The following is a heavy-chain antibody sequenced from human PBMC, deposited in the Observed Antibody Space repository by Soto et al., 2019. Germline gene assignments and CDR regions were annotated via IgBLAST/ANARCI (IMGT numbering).Heavy chain of an antibody. J-gene: IGHJ4*02. Sequence: PGGSLRLSCAASGFTFNSYWMHWVRQAPGKGLVWVSRINSDGSSTSYADSVRGRFTISRDNAKNTLYLQMNSLRAEDTAVYYFARDKYYYDSGGFDYWGQGTLVIVAS. D-gene: IGHD3-22*01. CDR1: GFTFNSYW. CDR2: INSDGSST. CDR3: ARDKYYYDSGGFDY. V-gene: IGHV3-74*01.